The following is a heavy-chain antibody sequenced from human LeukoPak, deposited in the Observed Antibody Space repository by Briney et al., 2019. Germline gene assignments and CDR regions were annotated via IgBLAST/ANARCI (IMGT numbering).Heavy chain of an antibody. J-gene: IGHJ4*02. CDR2: IKQDGSEK. Sequence: GGSLRLSCAASGFTVSSNYMSWVRQAPGKGLEWVANIKQDGSEKYYVDSVKGRFTISRDNAKNSLYLQMNSLRAEDTAVYYCARAGIQLWLSFPFDYWGQGTLVTVSS. CDR3: ARAGIQLWLSFPFDY. D-gene: IGHD5-18*01. CDR1: GFTVSSNY. V-gene: IGHV3-7*01.